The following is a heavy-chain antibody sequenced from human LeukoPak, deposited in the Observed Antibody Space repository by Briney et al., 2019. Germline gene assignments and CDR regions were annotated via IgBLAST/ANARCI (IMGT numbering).Heavy chain of an antibody. CDR2: MNPNSGNT. V-gene: IGHV1-8*02. Sequence: ASVKVSCKASGGTFSSYAINWVRQATGQGLEWMGWMNPNSGNTGYAQKFQGRVTMTRNTSISTAYMELSSLRSEDTAVYYCARGQYLYDYGRFNWFDPWGQGTLVTVSS. CDR1: GGTFSSYA. D-gene: IGHD4-17*01. J-gene: IGHJ5*02. CDR3: ARGQYLYDYGRFNWFDP.